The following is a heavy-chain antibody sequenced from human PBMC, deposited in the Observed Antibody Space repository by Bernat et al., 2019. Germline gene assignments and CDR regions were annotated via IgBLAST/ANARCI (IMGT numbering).Heavy chain of an antibody. CDR1: GGSFSGYY. D-gene: IGHD6-19*01. Sequence: QVQLQQWVAGLLKPSETLSLTCAVYGGSFSGYYCIWIRQSPGKGLEWIGEINHSGSTNYNPPLKSRVTISVDTSKNQFSLKLSSVTAADTAVYYCAREGIAVAGSFDYWGQGTLVTVSS. J-gene: IGHJ4*02. CDR2: INHSGST. CDR3: AREGIAVAGSFDY. V-gene: IGHV4-34*01.